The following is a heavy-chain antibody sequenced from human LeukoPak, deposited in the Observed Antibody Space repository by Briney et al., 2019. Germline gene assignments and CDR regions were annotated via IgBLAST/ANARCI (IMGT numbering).Heavy chain of an antibody. CDR2: ISAYNGNT. Sequence: GASVKVSCKASGYTFTSYGISWVRQAPGQGLEWMGWISAYNGNTNYAQKLQGRVTMTTDTSTSTAYMELRSLRSEDTAVYYCAREKWFGELPPSNWFDPWGQGTLVTVSS. J-gene: IGHJ5*02. D-gene: IGHD3-10*01. CDR3: AREKWFGELPPSNWFDP. CDR1: GYTFTSYG. V-gene: IGHV1-18*01.